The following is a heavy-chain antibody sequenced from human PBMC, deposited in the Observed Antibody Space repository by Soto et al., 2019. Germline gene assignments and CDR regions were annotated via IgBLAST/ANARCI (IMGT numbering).Heavy chain of an antibody. D-gene: IGHD3-10*01. CDR3: EREWFGEPTIDY. J-gene: IGHJ4*02. V-gene: IGHV3-23*01. CDR2: ISGSGGST. CDR1: GFTFSSYA. Sequence: EVQLLESGGGLVQPGGSLRLSCAASGFTFSSYAMSWVRQAPGKGLEWVSAISGSGGSTYYADSVKGRFTISRDNSKNTRYLQMNGLRAEDTAVYYCEREWFGEPTIDYWGQGTLVTVSS.